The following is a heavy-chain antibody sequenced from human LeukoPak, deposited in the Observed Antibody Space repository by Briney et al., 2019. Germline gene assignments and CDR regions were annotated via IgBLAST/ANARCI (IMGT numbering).Heavy chain of an antibody. CDR2: IYADGYT. CDR3: ARDRRGEKDFDV. Sequence: GGSLRLSCAASGISVSNDYMSWVRQAPGKGLEWVSAIYADGYTRDAAFVKGRFSISRHNSKNTVYLQMDNLRPEDTAVYYCARDRRGEKDFDVWGPGTMVTVSS. CDR1: GISVSNDY. V-gene: IGHV3-53*04. J-gene: IGHJ3*01.